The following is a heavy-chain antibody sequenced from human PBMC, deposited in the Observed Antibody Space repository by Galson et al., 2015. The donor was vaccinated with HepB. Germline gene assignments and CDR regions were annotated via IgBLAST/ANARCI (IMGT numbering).Heavy chain of an antibody. CDR1: GFNSRSYG. J-gene: IGHJ4*02. D-gene: IGHD6-19*01. CDR3: AKDSAGEQWLALEYYFER. CDR2: IWREGSNK. V-gene: IGHV3-33*06. Sequence: SLRLSSAASGFNSRSYGMHGVRQAPGKGLESVAVIWREGSNKSYADPVKGRVTISRDNFKNTVYLQMHYLRAEDTAVYYCAKDSAGEQWLALEYYFERWGQGTLVTVSS.